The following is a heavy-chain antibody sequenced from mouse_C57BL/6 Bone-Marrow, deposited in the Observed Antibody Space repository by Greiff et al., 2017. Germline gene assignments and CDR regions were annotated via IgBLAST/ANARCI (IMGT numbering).Heavy chain of an antibody. CDR3: ARGGLRAWFAY. J-gene: IGHJ3*01. CDR1: GYSFTSYY. CDR2: IYPGSGNT. V-gene: IGHV1-66*01. Sequence: VQLQESGPELVQPGASVKISCKASGYSFTSYYIHWVKQRPGQGLEWIGWIYPGSGNTKYNEKFKGKATLTADTSSSTAYMQLSSLASEDSAVYYCARGGLRAWFAYWGQGTLVTVSA. D-gene: IGHD2-4*01.